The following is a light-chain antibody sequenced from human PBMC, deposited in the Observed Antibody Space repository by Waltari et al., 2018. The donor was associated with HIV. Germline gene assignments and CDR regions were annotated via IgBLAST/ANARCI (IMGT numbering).Light chain of an antibody. CDR1: TSAVGGYNY. CDR3: SSYTSSSTDV. CDR2: EVS. V-gene: IGLV2-14*01. J-gene: IGLJ1*01. Sequence: QSALTQPASVSGSPGQSITISCTGTTSAVGGYNYVSWYQHHPGKAPKLMIYEVSNRPAGVSNRFSGSKSGNTASLTISGLQAEDEADYYCSSYTSSSTDVFGTGTKVTVL.